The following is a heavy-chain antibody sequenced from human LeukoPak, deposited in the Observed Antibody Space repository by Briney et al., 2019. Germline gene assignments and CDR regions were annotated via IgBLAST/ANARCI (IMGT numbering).Heavy chain of an antibody. V-gene: IGHV3-30*02. CDR2: IRYDGSNK. D-gene: IGHD3-22*01. Sequence: GGSLRLSCAASGFTFSSYGMHWVRQAPGKGLEWVAFIRYDGSNKYYADSVKGRFTISRDNSKNTLYLQMNSLRAEDTAVYYCAKGGYDSSGYYFDLDYWGQGTLVTVPS. J-gene: IGHJ4*02. CDR1: GFTFSSYG. CDR3: AKGGYDSSGYYFDLDY.